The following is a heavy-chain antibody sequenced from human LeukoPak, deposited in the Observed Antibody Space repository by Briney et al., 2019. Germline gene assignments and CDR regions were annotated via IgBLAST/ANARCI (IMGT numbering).Heavy chain of an antibody. J-gene: IGHJ3*02. V-gene: IGHV4-34*01. D-gene: IGHD2-8*02. CDR3: ARRLFTGWRGAFDI. Sequence: SETLSLTCAVYGGSFSDYYWSWIRQPPGKGLEWIGEINHSGSTNYNPSLKSRVTISVDTSKNQFSLKLSSVTAADTAVYYCARRLFTGWRGAFDIWGQGTMVTVSS. CDR1: GGSFSDYY. CDR2: INHSGST.